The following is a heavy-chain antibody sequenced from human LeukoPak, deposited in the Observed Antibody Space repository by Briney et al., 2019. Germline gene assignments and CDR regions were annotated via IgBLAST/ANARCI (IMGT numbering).Heavy chain of an antibody. Sequence: SETLSLTCAVYGGSFSGYYWSWIRQPPGKGLEWIGEINHSGSTNYNPSLKSRVTISVDTSKNQFSLKLSPVTAADTAVYYCASSDSSSWYVRVVYYVYWGQGTLVTVSS. V-gene: IGHV4-34*01. D-gene: IGHD6-13*01. J-gene: IGHJ4*02. CDR2: INHSGST. CDR3: ASSDSSSWYVRVVYYVY. CDR1: GGSFSGYY.